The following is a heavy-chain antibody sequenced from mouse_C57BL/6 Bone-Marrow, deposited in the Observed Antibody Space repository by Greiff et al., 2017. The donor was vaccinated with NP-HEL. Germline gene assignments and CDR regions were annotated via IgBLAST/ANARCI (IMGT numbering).Heavy chain of an antibody. CDR3: ARGGWAWFAY. D-gene: IGHD3-3*01. J-gene: IGHJ3*01. Sequence: EVQLVESGGGLVKPGGSLKLSCAASGFTFSDYGMHWVRQAPEKGLEWVAYISSGSSTIYYADTVKGRFTLSRDNAKNTRFLQMTSLMSEDTAMYYCARGGWAWFAYWGQGTLVTVSA. V-gene: IGHV5-17*01. CDR2: ISSGSSTI. CDR1: GFTFSDYG.